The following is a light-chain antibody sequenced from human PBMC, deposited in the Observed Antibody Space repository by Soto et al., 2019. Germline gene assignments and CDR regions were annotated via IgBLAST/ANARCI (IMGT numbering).Light chain of an antibody. J-gene: IGKJ2*01. CDR2: GVS. CDR1: RSVSSK. V-gene: IGKV3-15*01. Sequence: IVMTQSPAALSVSPLGRATLSCSASRSVSSKLAWFQQRPGQAPSLLIYGVSTRATGVPVRFSGSGSGTEFTLTINSLQSEDFAVYYCQQYNNWPHTFGQGTKVDIK. CDR3: QQYNNWPHT.